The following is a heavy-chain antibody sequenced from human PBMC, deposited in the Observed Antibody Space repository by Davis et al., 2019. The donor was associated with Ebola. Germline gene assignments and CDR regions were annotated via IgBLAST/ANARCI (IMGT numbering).Heavy chain of an antibody. CDR2: ISGNGGGT. V-gene: IGHV3-23*01. Sequence: GGSLRLSCAASGFTFRTYAMSWVRQAPGKGLEWVSTISGNGGGTYYADSVKGRFTISRDNSRDTLYLQINSLRVEDRAVYYCARRGTSAGGGGAAGVYFEYWGQGTLVTVSS. CDR3: ARRGTSAGGGGAAGVYFEY. D-gene: IGHD6-13*01. J-gene: IGHJ4*02. CDR1: GFTFRTYA.